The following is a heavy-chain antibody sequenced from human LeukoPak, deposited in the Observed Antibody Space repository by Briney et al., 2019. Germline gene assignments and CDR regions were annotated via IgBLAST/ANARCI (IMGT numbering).Heavy chain of an antibody. CDR1: GYTFTTYG. D-gene: IGHD1-26*01. CDR3: ARAPGEIVGPPDKYYFDY. J-gene: IGHJ4*02. Sequence: VASVTVSCKASGYTFTTYGVSWVRQAPGQGLEWMGWISAYNGNTNYAQKLQGRVTMTKDTSTSTAYMELRSLRSDDTAVYYCARAPGEIVGPPDKYYFDYWGQGTLVTVSP. V-gene: IGHV1-18*01. CDR2: ISAYNGNT.